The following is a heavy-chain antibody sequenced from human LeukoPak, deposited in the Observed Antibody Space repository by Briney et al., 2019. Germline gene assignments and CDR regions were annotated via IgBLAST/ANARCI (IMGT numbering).Heavy chain of an antibody. D-gene: IGHD4-17*01. CDR1: GGSFSGYY. CDR3: ARGHSPVTTKVSYFQH. Sequence: SGTLSLTCAVYGGSFSGYYWSWIRQPPGKGLEWIGEIIHSGSTNYNPSLKSRVTILVDTSKNQFSLKLSSVTAADTAVYYCARGHSPVTTKVSYFQHWGQGTLVTV. V-gene: IGHV4-34*01. J-gene: IGHJ1*01. CDR2: IIHSGST.